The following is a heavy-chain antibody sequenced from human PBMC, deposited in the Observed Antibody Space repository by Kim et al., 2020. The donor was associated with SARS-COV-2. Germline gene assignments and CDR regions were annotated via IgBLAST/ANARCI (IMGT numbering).Heavy chain of an antibody. V-gene: IGHV3-21*01. CDR1: GFSFNIYA. Sequence: GGSLRLSCAESGFSFNIYAMNWVRQAPGKGLEWISSITSSGSKIHYAESVKGRFTISRDNAKNSLHLLITTLRVEDTGVYFRARDRDFGEYRYGMDVWGQGTTVTVSS. D-gene: IGHD4-17*01. J-gene: IGHJ6*02. CDR3: ARDRDFGEYRYGMDV. CDR2: ITSSGSKI.